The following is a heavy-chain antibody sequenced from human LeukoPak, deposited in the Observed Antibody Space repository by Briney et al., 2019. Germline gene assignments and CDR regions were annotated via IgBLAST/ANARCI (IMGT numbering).Heavy chain of an antibody. D-gene: IGHD6-13*01. CDR1: GFSFSSYA. CDR2: ISGSGGTT. V-gene: IGHV3-23*01. Sequence: GGSLRLSCAASGFSFSSYAMSWVRQAPGKGLEWVSAISGSGGTTYYADSVKGRFTISRDNSKNTLYLQMNSLRAEDTAVYYCAKDGPEAAAGSYFDYWGQGTLVTVSS. J-gene: IGHJ4*02. CDR3: AKDGPEAAAGSYFDY.